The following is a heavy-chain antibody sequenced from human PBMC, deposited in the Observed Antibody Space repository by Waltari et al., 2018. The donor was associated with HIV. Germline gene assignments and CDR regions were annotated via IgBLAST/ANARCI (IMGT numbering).Heavy chain of an antibody. CDR1: GGSISSYY. Sequence: QVQLQESGPGLVKPSETLSLTCTVSGGSISSYYWSWIRQPPGKGLEWIGYIYYSGSTNYNPSLKSRVTISVDTPKNQFSLKLSSVTAADTAVYYCARRPGIQKYFDYWGQGTLVTVSS. CDR2: IYYSGST. D-gene: IGHD6-13*01. J-gene: IGHJ4*02. CDR3: ARRPGIQKYFDY. V-gene: IGHV4-59*01.